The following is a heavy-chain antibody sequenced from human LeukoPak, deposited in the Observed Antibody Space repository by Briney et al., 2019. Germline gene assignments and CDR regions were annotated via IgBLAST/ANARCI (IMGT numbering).Heavy chain of an antibody. V-gene: IGHV1-2*02. CDR2: INPNSGGT. CDR3: ARKLYYDFWSGYPEPFDY. D-gene: IGHD3-3*01. J-gene: IGHJ4*02. CDR1: GYTFTGYY. Sequence: GASVKVSCTASGYTFTGYYMHWVRQAPGQGLEWMGWINPNSGGTNYAQKFQGRVTMTRDTSISTAYMELSRLRSDDTAVYYCARKLYYDFWSGYPEPFDYWGQGTLVTVSS.